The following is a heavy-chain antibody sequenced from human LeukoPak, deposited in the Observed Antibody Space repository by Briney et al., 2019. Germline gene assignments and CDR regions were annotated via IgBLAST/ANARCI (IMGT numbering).Heavy chain of an antibody. CDR2: IYSGGST. D-gene: IGHD1-1*01. CDR3: ARDPRSAGTGAPAGGDY. Sequence: GGSMRLSCAASGFTVSSNYMNWVRQAPGKGLEWVSVIYSGGSTDYADSVKGRFTISRDNSKNTLYLQTNSLRAEDTAVYYCARDPRSAGTGAPAGGDYWGQGTLVTVSS. CDR1: GFTVSSNY. V-gene: IGHV3-53*01. J-gene: IGHJ4*02.